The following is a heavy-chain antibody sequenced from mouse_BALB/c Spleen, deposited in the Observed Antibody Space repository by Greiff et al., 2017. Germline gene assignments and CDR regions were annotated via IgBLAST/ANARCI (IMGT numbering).Heavy chain of an antibody. J-gene: IGHJ2*01. D-gene: IGHD3-2*01. CDR1: GFSLTDYG. Sequence: QVQLQQSGPGLVAPSQSLSITCTVSGFSLTDYGVSWIRQPPGKGLEWLGVIWGGGSTYYNSALKSRLSISKDNSKSQVFLKMNSLQTDDTAMYYCAKQLDSSGYPFDYWGQGTTLTVSS. V-gene: IGHV2-6-5*01. CDR3: AKQLDSSGYPFDY. CDR2: IWGGGST.